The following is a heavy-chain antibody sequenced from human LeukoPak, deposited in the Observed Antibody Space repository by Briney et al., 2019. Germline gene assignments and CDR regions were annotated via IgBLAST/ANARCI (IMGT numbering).Heavy chain of an antibody. D-gene: IGHD1-26*01. J-gene: IGHJ4*02. CDR2: IIPILGIA. CDR1: GGTFSSYA. V-gene: IGHV1-69*04. CDR3: ARAGSVNWGGSYAGY. Sequence: SVKVSCKASGGTFSSYAISWVRQAPGQGLEWMGRIIPILGIANYAQKFQGRVTITADKSTSTAYMELSSLRSEDTAVYYCARAGSVNWGGSYAGYWGQGTLVTVSS.